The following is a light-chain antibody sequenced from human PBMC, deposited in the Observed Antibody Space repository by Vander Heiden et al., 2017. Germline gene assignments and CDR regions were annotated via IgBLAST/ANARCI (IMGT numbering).Light chain of an antibody. CDR1: QSISSW. CDR2: DAS. V-gene: IGKV1-5*01. J-gene: IGKJ2*01. Sequence: DIQMTQSPSTLSASVGDRVTITCRASQSISSWLAWYQQKPGKAPKLLIYDASSLESGVPSRFSGRGSGTEFTLTIISLQPDDFATYYCLQDNSYPYTFGQGTKVEIK. CDR3: LQDNSYPYT.